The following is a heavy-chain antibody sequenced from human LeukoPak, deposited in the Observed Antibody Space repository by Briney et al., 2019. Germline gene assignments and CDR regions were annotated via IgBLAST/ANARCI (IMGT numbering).Heavy chain of an antibody. V-gene: IGHV3-30*03. J-gene: IGHJ3*02. CDR2: ISYDGNYK. CDR1: GFTFSTYG. Sequence: GGSLRLSCAASGFTFSTYGMHWVRQAPGKGLEWVAVISYDGNYKYYGDSVKGRFTISRDNAKNSLYLQMNSLRAEDTAVYYCARVDAFDIWGQGTMVTVSS. CDR3: ARVDAFDI.